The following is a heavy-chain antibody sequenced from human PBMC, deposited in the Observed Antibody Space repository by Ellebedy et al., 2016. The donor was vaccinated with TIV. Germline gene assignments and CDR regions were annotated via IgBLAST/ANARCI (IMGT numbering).Heavy chain of an antibody. V-gene: IGHV3-74*01. Sequence: GESLKISCAASGFTFYSYWMHWVRQVPGTGLVWVSRITGDGSSTTYADSVKGRFTVSRDNAKNTLYLQMNSLRVEEQAVYYCARPPPNTGGDAFDIWGQGTIVTVSS. D-gene: IGHD7-27*01. CDR1: GFTFYSYW. CDR2: ITGDGSST. CDR3: ARPPPNTGGDAFDI. J-gene: IGHJ3*02.